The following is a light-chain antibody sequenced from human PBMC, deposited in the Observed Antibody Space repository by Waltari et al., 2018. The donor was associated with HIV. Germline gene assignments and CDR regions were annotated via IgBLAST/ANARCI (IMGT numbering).Light chain of an antibody. CDR3: QTWDTGVRV. CDR2: LNSDGSH. V-gene: IGLV4-69*01. CDR1: RGHTTSA. Sequence: QLVLTQSPSAPASLGASVKLTCTLSRGHTTSAIAWHQQQPGKGPRYLMKLNSDGSHSKGDGIPDRFSGSSSGAERYLTISSLQSEDEADYYCQTWDTGVRVFGGGTKLTVL. J-gene: IGLJ3*02.